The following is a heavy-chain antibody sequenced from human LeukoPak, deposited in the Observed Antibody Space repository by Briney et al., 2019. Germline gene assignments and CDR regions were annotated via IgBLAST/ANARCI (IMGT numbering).Heavy chain of an antibody. J-gene: IGHJ4*02. CDR1: GFTLNSYT. CDR3: AVLATRGLFDC. D-gene: IGHD5-12*01. CDR2: ITISSNTI. Sequence: GGSLRLSCTASGFTLNSYTMNWVRQAPGKGLEWISYITISSNTIYYADSVKGRFTISRDNAKNSLCLQMNSLRAEDTAVYYCAVLATRGLFDCWGLGTLVTVSS. V-gene: IGHV3-48*04.